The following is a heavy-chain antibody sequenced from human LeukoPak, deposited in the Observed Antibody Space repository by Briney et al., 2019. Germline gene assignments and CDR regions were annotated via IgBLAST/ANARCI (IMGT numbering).Heavy chain of an antibody. D-gene: IGHD6-13*01. CDR1: GFTFSSYW. Sequence: GGSLRLSCAASGFTFSSYWMHWVHQAPGKGLVWVSRINSDGSSTSYADSVKGRFTISRDNAKNTLYLQMNSLRAEDTAVYYCARGASSSWLYYFDYWGQGTLVTVSS. J-gene: IGHJ4*02. CDR2: INSDGSST. V-gene: IGHV3-74*01. CDR3: ARGASSSWLYYFDY.